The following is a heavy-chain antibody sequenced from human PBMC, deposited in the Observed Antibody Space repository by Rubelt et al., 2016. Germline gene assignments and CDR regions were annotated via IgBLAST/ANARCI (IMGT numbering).Heavy chain of an antibody. D-gene: IGHD6-13*01. CDR1: GGSISSSSYY. V-gene: IGHV4-39*01. CDR2: IYFSGST. Sequence: QVQLQESGPGLVKPSETLSLTCTVSGGSISSSSYYWGWIRQPPGKGLEWIADIYFSGSTHYNPSLKSRVTISVDTSKNQFSLKLSSVTAADTAVYYCASQQQLAIDYWGQGTLVTVSS. CDR3: ASQQQLAIDY. J-gene: IGHJ4*02.